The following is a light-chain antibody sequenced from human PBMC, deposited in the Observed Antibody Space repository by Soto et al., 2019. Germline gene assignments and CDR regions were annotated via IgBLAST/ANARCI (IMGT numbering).Light chain of an antibody. CDR3: QKYDTAPYT. Sequence: EIVLTQSPGTLSLSPGERATLFCRASQSVATSQLAWYQQKPGQAPRLLIGASSRATGVPDRFIASGSGTDFTLTISRLEPEDFAVYYCQKYDTAPYTFGQGTRLEIK. V-gene: IGKV3-20*01. J-gene: IGKJ2*01. CDR2: GAS. CDR1: QSVATSQ.